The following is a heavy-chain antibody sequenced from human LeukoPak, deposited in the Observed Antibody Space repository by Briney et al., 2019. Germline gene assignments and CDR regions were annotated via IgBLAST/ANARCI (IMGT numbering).Heavy chain of an antibody. D-gene: IGHD3-9*01. CDR2: IIPILGIA. J-gene: IGHJ4*02. CDR3: ARRPYYDILTGYNQSPDY. Sequence: SVKVSCKASGGTFSSYAISWVRQAPGQGLEWMGRIIPILGIADYAQKFQGRVTITADKSTSTAYMELSSLRSEDTAVYYCARRPYYDILTGYNQSPDYWGQGTLVTVSS. CDR1: GGTFSSYA. V-gene: IGHV1-69*04.